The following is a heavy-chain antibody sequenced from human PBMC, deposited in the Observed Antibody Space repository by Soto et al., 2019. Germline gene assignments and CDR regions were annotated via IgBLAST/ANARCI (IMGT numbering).Heavy chain of an antibody. CDR2: IYYTGST. J-gene: IGHJ4*01. CDR3: ARGHWELAY. Sequence: QVQLQESGPGLVKPSETLSLTCTVSGASINSAYWSWIRQPPGKGLEWIGYIYYTGSTDYNPSLKRRVTISLDTTKNQISLKLSSVTAADTAIYYCARGHWELAYWGQGTLVTVSS. V-gene: IGHV4-59*08. CDR1: GASINSAY. D-gene: IGHD3-10*01.